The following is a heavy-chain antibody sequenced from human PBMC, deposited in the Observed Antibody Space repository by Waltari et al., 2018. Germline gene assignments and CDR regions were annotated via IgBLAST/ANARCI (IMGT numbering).Heavy chain of an antibody. CDR2: ISSSITYI. V-gene: IGHV3-21*01. Sequence: EVQLAESGGGLVKPGGSLRLSCAASGFTFNVYTMNWVRQAPGKGLEWVAAISSSITYIDYAESVKGRFTISRDNTKNSLYLQMNSLRAEDTAVYYCARDSPEWGSPSCLDYWGQGTLVTVSS. CDR3: ARDSPEWGSPSCLDY. J-gene: IGHJ4*02. CDR1: GFTFNVYT. D-gene: IGHD2-2*01.